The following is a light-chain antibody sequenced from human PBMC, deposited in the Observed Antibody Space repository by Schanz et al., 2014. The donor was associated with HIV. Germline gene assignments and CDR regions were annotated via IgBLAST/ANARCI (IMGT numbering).Light chain of an antibody. CDR2: QAS. J-gene: IGKJ1*01. CDR1: QSISSD. V-gene: IGKV1-5*03. Sequence: DIQMTQSPSTLSASVGDRVSIICRSSQSISSDLAWYQQKPGKAPNLLIYQASVLKTGVPSRFSGSRSGTEFTLTISSLQPDDFATYYCQQYDIISWTFGLGTKVEIK. CDR3: QQYDIISWT.